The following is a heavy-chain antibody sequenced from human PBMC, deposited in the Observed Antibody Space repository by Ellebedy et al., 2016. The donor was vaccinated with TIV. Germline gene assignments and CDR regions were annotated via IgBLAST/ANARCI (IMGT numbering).Heavy chain of an antibody. V-gene: IGHV4-38-2*01. CDR1: GFTVSSNY. D-gene: IGHD3-10*01. Sequence: ESLKISCAASGFTVSSNYMSWVRQAPEKGLEWIGSIYHSGSTYYNPSLKSRVTISVDTSKNQFSLRLSSVTAADTAVYYCARWFGELLYVRWFDPWGQGTLVTVSS. CDR3: ARWFGELLYVRWFDP. CDR2: IYHSGST. J-gene: IGHJ5*02.